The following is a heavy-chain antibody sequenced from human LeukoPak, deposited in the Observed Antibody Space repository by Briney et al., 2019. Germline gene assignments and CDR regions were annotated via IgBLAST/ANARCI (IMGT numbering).Heavy chain of an antibody. V-gene: IGHV3-23*01. D-gene: IGHD4-17*01. J-gene: IGHJ4*02. CDR1: GFTFSSYA. CDR3: AKFTTVTTGKLRCNYFDY. CDR2: ISGSGGST. Sequence: PGGSLRLSCAASGFTFSSYAMSWVRQALGKGLEWVSAISGSGGSTYYADSVKGRFTISRDNSKNTLYLQMNSLRAEDTAVYYCAKFTTVTTGKLRCNYFDYWGQGTLVTVSS.